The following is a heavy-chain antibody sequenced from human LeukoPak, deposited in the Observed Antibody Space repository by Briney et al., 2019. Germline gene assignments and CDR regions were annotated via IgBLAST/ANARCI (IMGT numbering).Heavy chain of an antibody. D-gene: IGHD3-10*01. Sequence: PSETLSLTCTVSGDSISIYYWSWIRQPPGKGLEWIGYIHYSGSTNYNPSLKSRVTILVDTSKNQFSLKLSSVTAADTAVYYCARLSSDVDIWGQGTMVTVSS. V-gene: IGHV4-59*01. CDR3: ARLSSDVDI. CDR1: GDSISIYY. J-gene: IGHJ3*02. CDR2: IHYSGST.